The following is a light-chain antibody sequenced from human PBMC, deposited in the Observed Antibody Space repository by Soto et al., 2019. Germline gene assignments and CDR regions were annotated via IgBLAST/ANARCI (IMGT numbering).Light chain of an antibody. V-gene: IGLV1-47*02. CDR1: SSNIGSNY. J-gene: IGLJ1*01. CDR2: SNY. Sequence: QSLLTQSPSASGTPGQRFTISCSGSSSNIGSNYVHWYQQVSGTAPKLLIYSNYLRPSGVPDRISGSKSGTSASLAISGLRSEDEADYYCAAWDDSLSGYVFGTGTKVTVL. CDR3: AAWDDSLSGYV.